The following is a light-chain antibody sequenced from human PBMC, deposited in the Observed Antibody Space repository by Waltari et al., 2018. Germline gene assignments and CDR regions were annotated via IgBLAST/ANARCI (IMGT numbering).Light chain of an antibody. CDR2: KAS. V-gene: IGKV1-39*02. Sequence: DIKMTQSPSSLSASVGDRVTFTCRASRNVNNFLNWYQQKPGNAPKLLIYKASILQTGVPSRFSGSGSGTDFTFTISSLQPEDAATYYCQHGYGSPFTFGPGTKLHIE. CDR1: RNVNNF. CDR3: QHGYGSPFT. J-gene: IGKJ3*01.